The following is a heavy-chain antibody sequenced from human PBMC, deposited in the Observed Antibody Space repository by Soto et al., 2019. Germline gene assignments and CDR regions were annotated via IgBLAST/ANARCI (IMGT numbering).Heavy chain of an antibody. J-gene: IGHJ6*02. D-gene: IGHD3-10*01. Sequence: PSETLSLTCTVSGGSIGSYYWSWIRQPPGKGLEWIGYIYYSGSTNYNPSLKSRVTISVDTSKNQFSLKLSSVTAADTAVYYCARDRLLRGVIPGDYYYYGMDVWGQGTTVTVSS. CDR2: IYYSGST. CDR1: GGSIGSYY. V-gene: IGHV4-59*01. CDR3: ARDRLLRGVIPGDYYYYGMDV.